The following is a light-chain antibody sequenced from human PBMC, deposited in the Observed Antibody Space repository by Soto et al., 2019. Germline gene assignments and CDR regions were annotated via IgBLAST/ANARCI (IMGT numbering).Light chain of an antibody. V-gene: IGLV2-18*01. CDR3: SLYTSSSDLRV. CDR2: EVS. J-gene: IGLJ3*02. CDR1: SSDVGSYNR. Sequence: QSALTQPPSVSGSPGQSVTISCTGTSSDVGSYNRVSWYQQPPGTAPKLMIYEVSNRPSGVPDRFSGSKSGNTASLTISGLQAEDEADYYCSLYTSSSDLRVFGGGTKLTVL.